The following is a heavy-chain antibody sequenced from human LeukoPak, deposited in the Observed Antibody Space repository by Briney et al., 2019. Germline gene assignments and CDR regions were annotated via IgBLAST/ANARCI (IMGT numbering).Heavy chain of an antibody. CDR3: AKALAAAGTSDY. V-gene: IGHV3-23*01. CDR2: ISGSGGNT. J-gene: IGHJ4*02. Sequence: PGGSLRPSCAASRFTFSTYGMSWVRQPPGKGLEWVSSISGSGGNTYYADSVKGRFTISRDNSKNTLSLQMNSLRAEDTAVYYCAKALAAAGTSDYWGQGTLVTVSS. CDR1: RFTFSTYG. D-gene: IGHD6-13*01.